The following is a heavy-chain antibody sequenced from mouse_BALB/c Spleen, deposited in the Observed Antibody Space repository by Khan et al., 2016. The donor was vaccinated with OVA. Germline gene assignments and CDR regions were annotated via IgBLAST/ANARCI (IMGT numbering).Heavy chain of an antibody. CDR1: GYSITSDYA. CDR2: ISYSGRT. V-gene: IGHV3-2*02. D-gene: IGHD1-1*01. Sequence: EVQLQESGPGLVKPSQSLSLTCTVTGYSITSDYAWNWIRQFPGNKLEWMGYISYSGRTSYNPSLKSRISITRDPSKNQFFLQLNSVTTEGTATEYCARSVTSTTVVATDFDYWGQGTTLTVSS. CDR3: ARSVTSTTVVATDFDY. J-gene: IGHJ2*01.